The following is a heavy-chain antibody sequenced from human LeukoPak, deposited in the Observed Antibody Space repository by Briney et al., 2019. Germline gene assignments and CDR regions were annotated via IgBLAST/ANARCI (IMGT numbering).Heavy chain of an antibody. J-gene: IGHJ4*02. D-gene: IGHD6-19*01. CDR1: GFTFSNFL. CDR3: ARDRAVTGRNPFDY. Sequence: GGSLRLSCAASGFTFSNFLMTWVRQAPGKGLEWVAIIKQDGSQKYYVDSVKGRFTISRDNARNSLYLQMNSLRAEDTAVYYCARDRAVTGRNPFDYWGRGTLVTVSS. V-gene: IGHV3-7*01. CDR2: IKQDGSQK.